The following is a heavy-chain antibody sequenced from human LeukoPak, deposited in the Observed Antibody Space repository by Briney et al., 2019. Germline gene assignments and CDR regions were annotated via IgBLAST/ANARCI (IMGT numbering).Heavy chain of an antibody. CDR1: GFTLSSYM. CDR3: RKVPLDY. Sequence: GGSLRLSCVASGFTLSSYMMSWVRQAPGKGLEWVSGISGSAGGTFYSDSVRGRFTISRDSPKNTLYLQMNSLRVEDTAVYYCRKVPLDYWGQGTLVTVSS. CDR2: ISGSAGGT. V-gene: IGHV3-23*01. J-gene: IGHJ4*02.